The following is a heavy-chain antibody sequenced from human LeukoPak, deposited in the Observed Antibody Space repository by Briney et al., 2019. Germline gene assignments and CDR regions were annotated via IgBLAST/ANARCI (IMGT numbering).Heavy chain of an antibody. D-gene: IGHD3-10*01. Sequence: SETLSLTCTVSGYSISSGYYWGWIRQPPGKGLEWIGSIYHSGSTYYNPSLKSRVTISVDTSKNQFSLKLSSVTAADTAVYYCARDVGVYYYGSGSYFYMDVWGKGTTVTISS. CDR2: IYHSGST. CDR1: GYSISSGYY. CDR3: ARDVGVYYYGSGSYFYMDV. J-gene: IGHJ6*03. V-gene: IGHV4-38-2*02.